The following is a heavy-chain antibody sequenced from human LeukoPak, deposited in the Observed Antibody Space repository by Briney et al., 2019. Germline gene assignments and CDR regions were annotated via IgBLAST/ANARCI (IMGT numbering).Heavy chain of an antibody. CDR3: AKDRREAYYYYYYMDV. CDR2: ISTGSSTI. Sequence: GSLRLSCAASGFTVSNNYMSWVRQAPGKGLEWVSYISTGSSTIYYADSVTGRFTISRDNAKNSLYLQMNSLRAEDTAVYYCAKDRREAYYYYYYMDVWGKGTTVTVSS. CDR1: GFTVSNNY. V-gene: IGHV3-48*01. J-gene: IGHJ6*03.